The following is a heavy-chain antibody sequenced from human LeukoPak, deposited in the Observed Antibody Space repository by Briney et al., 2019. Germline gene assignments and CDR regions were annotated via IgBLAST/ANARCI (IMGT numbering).Heavy chain of an antibody. CDR3: ATNYDGVLNDAFDI. CDR2: DSYTGSI. D-gene: IGHD4-23*01. J-gene: IGHJ3*02. CDR1: GGSIRTRIYY. V-gene: IGHV4-39*01. Sequence: SETLSLTCAVSGGSIRTRIYYWGWIRQSPGTGLEWIGCDSYTGSIHYNPSLRSRVTVSVDTSKNQFSLKLSSVTAADTAVYYCATNYDGVLNDAFDIWGQGIMVAVSS.